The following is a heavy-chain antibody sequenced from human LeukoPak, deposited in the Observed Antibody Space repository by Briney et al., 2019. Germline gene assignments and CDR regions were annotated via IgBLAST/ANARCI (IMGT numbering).Heavy chain of an antibody. V-gene: IGHV4-61*02. J-gene: IGHJ6*02. CDR2: IYTSGST. CDR1: GGSISSSSYY. D-gene: IGHD2-2*01. Sequence: PSETLSLTCTVSGGSISSSSYYWSWIRQPAGKGLEWIGRIYTSGSTNYNPSLKSRVTISVDTSKNQFSLKLSSVAAADTAVYYCARWTVDPPSKVVSYGMDVWGQGTTVTVSS. CDR3: ARWTVDPPSKVVSYGMDV.